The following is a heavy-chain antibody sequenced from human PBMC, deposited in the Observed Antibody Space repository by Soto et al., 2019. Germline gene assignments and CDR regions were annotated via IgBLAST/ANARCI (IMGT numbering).Heavy chain of an antibody. CDR2: INHSGST. D-gene: IGHD4-17*01. V-gene: IGHV4-34*01. J-gene: IGHJ4*02. CDR1: GGSFSGYY. Sequence: QVQLQQWGAGLLKPSETLSLTCAVYGGSFSGYYWSWIRQPPGKGLEWIGEINHSGSTNYNQSLKSRVTISVDTSKNQFSLKLSSVTAADTAVYYCASGHGDYVRGGDYWGQGTLVTVSS. CDR3: ASGHGDYVRGGDY.